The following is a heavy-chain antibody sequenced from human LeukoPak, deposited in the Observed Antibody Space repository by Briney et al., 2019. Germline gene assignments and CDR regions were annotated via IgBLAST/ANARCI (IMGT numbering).Heavy chain of an antibody. CDR2: IYDSGST. CDR3: ARATYYYDSSGYYYYYYCYMDV. J-gene: IGHJ6*03. D-gene: IGHD3-22*01. CDR1: GGSISSSSYY. V-gene: IGHV4-39*01. Sequence: PSETLSLTCTVSGGSISSSSYYWGWIRQPPGKGLEWIGSIYDSGSTYYNPSLKSRVTISVDTSKNQFSLKLSSVTAADTAVYYCARATYYYDSSGYYYYYYCYMDVWGKGTTVTVSS.